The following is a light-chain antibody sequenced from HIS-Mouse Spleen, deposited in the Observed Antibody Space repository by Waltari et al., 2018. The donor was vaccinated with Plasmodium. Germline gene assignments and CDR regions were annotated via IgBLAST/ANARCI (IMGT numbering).Light chain of an antibody. V-gene: IGKV1-13*02. CDR2: DAS. J-gene: IGKJ5*01. Sequence: AIQLTQSQSYLSASVGDRVTITCRASKGISSALAWYQQKPGKAPKLLIYDASSLDSEVPSRFSCSGSGTDFTLTISSLQPEDFATYYCQQFNSYPQCTFGQGTRLEIK. CDR1: KGISSA. CDR3: QQFNSYPQCT.